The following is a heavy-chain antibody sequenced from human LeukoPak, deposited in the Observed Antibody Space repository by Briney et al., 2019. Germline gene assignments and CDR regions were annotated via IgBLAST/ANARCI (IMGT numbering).Heavy chain of an antibody. V-gene: IGHV4-39*07. D-gene: IGHD3-22*01. CDR3: ATKDYYDSSGYYYYGMDV. J-gene: IGHJ6*02. CDR2: IYYSGST. CDR1: GGSISGSSYY. Sequence: SETLSLTCTVSGGSISGSSYYWGWIRQPPGKGLEWIGSIYYSGSTYYNPSLKSRVTISVDTSKNQFSLKLSSVTAADTAVYYCATKDYYDSSGYYYYGMDVWGQGTTVTVSS.